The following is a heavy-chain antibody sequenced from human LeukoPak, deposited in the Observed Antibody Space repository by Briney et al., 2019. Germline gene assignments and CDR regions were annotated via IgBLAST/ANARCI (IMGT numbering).Heavy chain of an antibody. CDR1: GGTFSSYA. V-gene: IGHV1-69*05. Sequence: SVKVSCKASGGTFSSYAISWVRQAPGQGLEWMGGIIPIFGTANYAQKFQGRVTLTTDESTSTAYMGLSGLRSEDTAVYYCASVSDWYFQHWGQGTLVTVSS. CDR2: IIPIFGTA. D-gene: IGHD3-9*01. J-gene: IGHJ1*01. CDR3: ASVSDWYFQH.